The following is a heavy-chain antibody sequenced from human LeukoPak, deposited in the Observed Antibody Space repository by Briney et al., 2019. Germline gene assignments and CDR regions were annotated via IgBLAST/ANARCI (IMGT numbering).Heavy chain of an antibody. D-gene: IGHD2-2*01. CDR2: IYYSGST. J-gene: IGHJ6*03. V-gene: IGHV4-59*01. CDR3: ARAGYQLPSVRYYYMDV. Sequence: ASETLSLTCTVSGGSISSYYWSWIRQPPGKGLEWIGYIYYSGSTNYNPSLKSRVTISVDTSKNQFSLKLSSVTAADTAVYYCARAGYQLPSVRYYYMDVWGKGTTVTVSS. CDR1: GGSISSYY.